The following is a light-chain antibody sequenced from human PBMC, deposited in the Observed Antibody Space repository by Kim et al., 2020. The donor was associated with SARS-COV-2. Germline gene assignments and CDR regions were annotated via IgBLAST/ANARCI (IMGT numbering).Light chain of an antibody. Sequence: ATLSLSPGERATLSCRASQSVSSYLAWYQQKPGQAPRLLIYDASNRATGIPARFSGSGSWTDFTLTISSLEPEDFAVYYCQQRKTFGPGTKVDIK. J-gene: IGKJ3*01. CDR3: QQRKT. V-gene: IGKV3-11*01. CDR2: DAS. CDR1: QSVSSY.